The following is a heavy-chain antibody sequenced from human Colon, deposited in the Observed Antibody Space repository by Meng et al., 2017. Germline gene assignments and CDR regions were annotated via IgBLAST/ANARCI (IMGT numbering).Heavy chain of an antibody. Sequence: QVQLVQSGAEVKKPGASVKVSGRASGYSFNNYGMHWVRQAPGQGLEWMGWIYVDSADAHFSQKIQGRATISRDTSASIVYLELSSLRSEDTAVYFCARDERGGPFYFKYWGQGTLVTVSS. CDR1: GYSFNNYG. V-gene: IGHV1-3*01. J-gene: IGHJ4*02. CDR3: ARDERGGPFYFKY. CDR2: IYVDSADA.